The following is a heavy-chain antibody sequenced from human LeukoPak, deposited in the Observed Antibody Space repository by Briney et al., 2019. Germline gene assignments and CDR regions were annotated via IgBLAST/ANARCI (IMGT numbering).Heavy chain of an antibody. D-gene: IGHD3-16*01. CDR2: INADSSDK. J-gene: IGHJ5*02. CDR3: ARDTFETLLIET. Sequence: GGTLRLSCAASGFSFSRYAMNWVRQAPGKGLEWVSYINADSSDKLYPDSVRGRFTTSRDNAKNSLYLQMSSLRAEDTGVYYCARDTFETLLIETWGQGNLV. CDR1: GFSFSRYA. V-gene: IGHV3-21*05.